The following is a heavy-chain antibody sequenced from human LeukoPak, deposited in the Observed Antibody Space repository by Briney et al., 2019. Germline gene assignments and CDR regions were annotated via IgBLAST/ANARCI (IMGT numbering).Heavy chain of an antibody. CDR3: ARQYYDILTGYYNWWFDP. CDR2: IYTSGST. J-gene: IGHJ5*02. D-gene: IGHD3-9*01. Sequence: SETLSLTCTVSGGSISSYYWSWIRQPAGKGLEWIGRIYTSGSTNYNPSLKSRVTMSVDTSKNQFSLKLISVTAAATAVYYCARQYYDILTGYYNWWFDPWGQGTLVTVSS. V-gene: IGHV4-4*07. CDR1: GGSISSYY.